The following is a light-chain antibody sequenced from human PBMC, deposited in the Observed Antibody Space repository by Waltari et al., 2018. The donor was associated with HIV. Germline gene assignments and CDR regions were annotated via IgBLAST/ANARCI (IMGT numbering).Light chain of an antibody. J-gene: IGLJ2*01. Sequence: SYELTQPPSVSVSPGQTASITCSGDQLEDKFVCWYQQRPGQSPVLVMYKDTRRPSGIPERFSGSNSGNTATLTITGTQSRDEADYYCQALDRGVVFGGGTKLTVL. CDR3: QALDRGVV. CDR1: QLEDKF. CDR2: KDT. V-gene: IGLV3-1*01.